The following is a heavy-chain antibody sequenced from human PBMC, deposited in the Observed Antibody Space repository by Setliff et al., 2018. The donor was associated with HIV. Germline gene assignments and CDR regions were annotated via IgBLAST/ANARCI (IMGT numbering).Heavy chain of an antibody. CDR1: GGSFSDFY. V-gene: IGHV4-34*01. CDR2: INYSGTT. Sequence: SETLSLTCAVFGGSFSDFYWSWIRQPPGKGLEWIGIINYSGTTYYNPSLKSRVTISVDTSKNQFSLKLSSVTAADTAVYYCARAMRGVVVTNMYYYYGMDVWGQGTTVTVSS. D-gene: IGHD2-21*02. J-gene: IGHJ6*02. CDR3: ARAMRGVVVTNMYYYYGMDV.